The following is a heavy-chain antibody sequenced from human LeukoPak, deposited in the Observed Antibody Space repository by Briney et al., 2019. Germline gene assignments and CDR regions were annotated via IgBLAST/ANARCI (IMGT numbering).Heavy chain of an antibody. Sequence: PGGSLRLSCAASGFTFSSYSMNWVRQAPGKGLEWVGRIKSKTDGGTTDYAAPVKGRFTISRDDSKDTLYLQMNSLKTEDTAVYYCTTKFPASGRYDYWGQGTLVTVSS. V-gene: IGHV3-15*01. D-gene: IGHD1-1*01. CDR1: GFTFSSYS. CDR2: IKSKTDGGTT. J-gene: IGHJ4*02. CDR3: TTKFPASGRYDY.